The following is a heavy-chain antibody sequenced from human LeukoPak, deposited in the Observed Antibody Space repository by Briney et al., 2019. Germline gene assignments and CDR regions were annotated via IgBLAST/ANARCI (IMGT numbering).Heavy chain of an antibody. CDR1: GFTFSRYA. D-gene: IGHD2-8*02. CDR2: IAHHGGNN. V-gene: IGHV3-30*02. J-gene: IGHJ4*02. Sequence: PGGSLRLSCAASGFTFSRYAMHWVRQGPGKGLEWVAYIAHHGGNNYYADSVKGRFSISRDNSKRTLYLQMNSLRADDTAVYYCAKDGSWSCTDWGQGTLVTVSS. CDR3: AKDGSWSCTD.